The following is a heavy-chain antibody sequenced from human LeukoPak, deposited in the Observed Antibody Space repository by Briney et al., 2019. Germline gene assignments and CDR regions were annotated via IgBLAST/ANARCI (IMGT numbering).Heavy chain of an antibody. CDR3: ARDHSSGYLGYYFDY. D-gene: IGHD3-22*01. CDR2: IIPIFGTA. Sequence: SVKVSCKASGGTFSSYAISWVRQAPRQGLEWMGGIIPIFGTANYAQKFQGRVTITADESTSTAYMELSSLRSEDTAVYYCARDHSSGYLGYYFDYWGQGTLVTVSS. J-gene: IGHJ4*02. CDR1: GGTFSSYA. V-gene: IGHV1-69*13.